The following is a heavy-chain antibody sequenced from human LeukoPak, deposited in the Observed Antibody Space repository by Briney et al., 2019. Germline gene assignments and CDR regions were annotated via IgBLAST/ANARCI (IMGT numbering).Heavy chain of an antibody. CDR2: IKQDGNDK. CDR3: ARYTGTYLFDV. J-gene: IGHJ4*02. CDR1: GFTFSSYW. V-gene: IGHV3-7*01. D-gene: IGHD1-26*01. Sequence: GGSLRLSCAASGFTSGFTFSSYWMRWVRQAPGKGLEWVATIKQDGNDKYYVDSVKGRFTISRDNAKNSLFLQMSSLRADDTAIYYCARYTGTYLFDVWGQGTLVTVSS.